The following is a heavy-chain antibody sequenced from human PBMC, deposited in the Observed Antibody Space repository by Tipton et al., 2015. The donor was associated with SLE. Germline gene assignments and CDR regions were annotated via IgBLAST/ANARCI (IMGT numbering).Heavy chain of an antibody. CDR1: GGSTNGYY. CDR2: IYSSGST. D-gene: IGHD2-2*01. J-gene: IGHJ5*01. CDR3: ARLFCSNIDCYEAIFDP. V-gene: IGHV4-4*08. Sequence: TLSLTCTVSGGSTNGYYWNWIRQPPGEGLEWIGDIYSSGSTKYNPSLKSRVAISVETSRNQFSLKLTSVTAADTAIYYCARLFCSNIDCYEAIFDPWGQGIPVTVSS.